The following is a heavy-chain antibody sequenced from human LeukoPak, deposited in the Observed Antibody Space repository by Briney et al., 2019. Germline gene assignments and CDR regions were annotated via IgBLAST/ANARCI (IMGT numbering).Heavy chain of an antibody. Sequence: GGSLRLSCAASGFTFSSYSMNWVRQAPGKGLEWVSYSYSSSSSSSIYYADSVKGRFTISRDNAKNSLYLQMNSLRAEDTAVYYCAKDGRDSSGYRFDYWGQGTLVTVSS. J-gene: IGHJ4*02. CDR3: AKDGRDSSGYRFDY. D-gene: IGHD3-22*01. V-gene: IGHV3-48*01. CDR2: SSSSSSSI. CDR1: GFTFSSYS.